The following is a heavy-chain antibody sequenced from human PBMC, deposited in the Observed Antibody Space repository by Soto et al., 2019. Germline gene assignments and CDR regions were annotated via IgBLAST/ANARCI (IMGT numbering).Heavy chain of an antibody. CDR2: INPNSGAT. Sequence: ASVKVSCKAYGYTFTDFFLHWLRQAPGQGLEWMGWINPNSGATNYAQKFQGRVTMTRDTSVNTAYMELSRLRSDDTAVYYCAKDKILPATIYGGAYNCFDPWGQGTLVTVSS. CDR3: AKDKILPATIYGGAYNCFDP. V-gene: IGHV1-2*02. J-gene: IGHJ5*02. CDR1: GYTFTDFF. D-gene: IGHD5-12*01.